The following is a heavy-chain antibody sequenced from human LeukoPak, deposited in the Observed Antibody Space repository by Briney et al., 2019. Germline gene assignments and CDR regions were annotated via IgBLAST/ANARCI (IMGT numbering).Heavy chain of an antibody. CDR2: INPNSGGP. V-gene: IGHV1-2*04. J-gene: IGHJ3*02. CDR1: GYTFTGYY. Sequence: ASVKVSCKASGYTFTGYYMHWVRQAPGQGLEWMGWINPNSGGPHYAQKFQGWVTMTRDTSISTAYMELSRLRSDDTAVYYCARDNGYCSSTSCLNAFDIWGQGTMVTVSS. CDR3: ARDNGYCSSTSCLNAFDI. D-gene: IGHD2-2*01.